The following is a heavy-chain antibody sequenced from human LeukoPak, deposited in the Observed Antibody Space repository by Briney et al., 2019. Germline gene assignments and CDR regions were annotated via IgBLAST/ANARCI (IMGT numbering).Heavy chain of an antibody. D-gene: IGHD2-15*01. Sequence: GGSLRLSCAASGVTLSSNAISWGRHALGGGVKWVSGISWNSGSIGYADSVKGRFTISRDNAKNSLYLQMNSLRAEDTALYYCAKDSGGLDYWGQGTLVTVSS. CDR3: AKDSGGLDY. CDR1: GVTLSSNA. CDR2: ISWNSGSI. V-gene: IGHV3-9*01. J-gene: IGHJ4*02.